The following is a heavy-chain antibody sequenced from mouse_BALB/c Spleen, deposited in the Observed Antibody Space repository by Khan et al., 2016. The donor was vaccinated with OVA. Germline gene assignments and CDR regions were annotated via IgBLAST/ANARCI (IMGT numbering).Heavy chain of an antibody. Sequence: QIQLVQSGPELKKPGETVKISCKASGYTFTNQGMNWVKQAPGKGLKWMGWINTYTGEPTYADDFKGRFAFSLETSASTAYLQINNLKNEDISTYFCARGYWYFDVWGAGATVTVSS. CDR2: INTYTGEP. J-gene: IGHJ1*01. V-gene: IGHV9-1*02. CDR1: GYTFTNQG. CDR3: ARGYWYFDV.